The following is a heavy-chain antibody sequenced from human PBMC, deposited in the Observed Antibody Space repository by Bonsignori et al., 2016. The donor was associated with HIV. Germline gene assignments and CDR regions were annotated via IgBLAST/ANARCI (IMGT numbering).Heavy chain of an antibody. CDR2: IKSRSDGGTV. J-gene: IGHJ4*02. CDR3: THAGNY. D-gene: IGHD6-13*01. V-gene: IGHV3-15*01. Sequence: WIRQPPGKGLEWVGRIKSRSDGGTVDYGAPVRGRFTISRDDSQRTVYLQMNSLQIDDTALYYCTHAGNYWGQGTLVTVSS.